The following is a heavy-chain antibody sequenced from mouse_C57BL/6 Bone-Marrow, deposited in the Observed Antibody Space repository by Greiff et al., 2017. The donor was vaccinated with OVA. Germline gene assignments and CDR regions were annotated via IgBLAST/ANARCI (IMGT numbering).Heavy chain of an antibody. CDR3: ARHGYCDY. V-gene: IGHV5-12*01. Sequence: EVKLMESGGGLVQPGGSLKLSCAASGFTFSDYYMYWVRQTPEKRLEWVAYISNGGGSTYYPDTVKGRFTISRDNAKNTLYLQMSRLKSEDTAMYYCARHGYCDYWGQGTTLTVSS. CDR1: GFTFSDYY. J-gene: IGHJ2*01. CDR2: ISNGGGST.